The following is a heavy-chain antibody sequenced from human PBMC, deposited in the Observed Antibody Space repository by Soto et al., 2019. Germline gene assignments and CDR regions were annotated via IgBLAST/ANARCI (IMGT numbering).Heavy chain of an antibody. V-gene: IGHV3-23*01. CDR2: IGVTSGSA. CDR3: AKDAPSEDAFDV. J-gene: IGHJ3*01. Sequence: EVQLLESGGGLVQPGGSLRLSCTASGFTLSGYGMNWVRQAPGKGLEWVSSIGVTSGSALYADSVKGRFTISRDNSKNTVDLQMNSLRVEDTAVYYCAKDAPSEDAFDVWGQGTMVTVSS. CDR1: GFTLSGYG.